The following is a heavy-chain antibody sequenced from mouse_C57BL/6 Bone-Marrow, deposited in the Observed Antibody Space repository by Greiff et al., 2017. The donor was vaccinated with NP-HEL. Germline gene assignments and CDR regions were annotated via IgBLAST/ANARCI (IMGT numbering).Heavy chain of an antibody. CDR1: GYAFSSSW. Sequence: VQLVESGPELVKPGASVKISCKASGYAFSSSWMNWVKQRPGKGLEWIGRIYPGDGDTNYNGKFKGKATLTADKSSSTAYMQLSSLTSEDSAVYFCASYYYGSWYFDVWGTGTTVTVSS. CDR3: ASYYYGSWYFDV. D-gene: IGHD1-1*01. V-gene: IGHV1-82*01. CDR2: IYPGDGDT. J-gene: IGHJ1*03.